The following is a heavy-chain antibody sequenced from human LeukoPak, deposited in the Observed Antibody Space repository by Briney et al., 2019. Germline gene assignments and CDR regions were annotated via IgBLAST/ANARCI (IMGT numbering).Heavy chain of an antibody. CDR3: ARGLSRDIVVVPAAPPGVYFDY. CDR2: INPNSGGT. Sequence: GASVKVSCKASGYTFTGYYMHWVRQAPGQGLEWMGWINPNSGGTNYAQRFQGRVTMTRDTSISTAYMELSRLRSDDTAVYYCARGLSRDIVVVPAAPPGVYFDYWGQGTLVTVSS. V-gene: IGHV1-2*02. CDR1: GYTFTGYY. J-gene: IGHJ4*02. D-gene: IGHD2-2*01.